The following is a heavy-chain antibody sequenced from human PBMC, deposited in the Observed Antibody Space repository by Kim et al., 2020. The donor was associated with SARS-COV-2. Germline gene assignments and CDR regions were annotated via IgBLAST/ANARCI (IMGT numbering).Heavy chain of an antibody. CDR1: GDSVSSNSAA. D-gene: IGHD3-10*01. CDR3: ARRGAVYYYGSGSYYHDAFDI. Sequence: SQTLSLTCAISGDSVSSNSAAWNWIRQSPSRGLEWLGRTYYRSKWYNDYAVSVKSRITINPDTSKNQFSLQLNPVTPEDTAVYYCARRGAVYYYGSGSYYHDAFDIWGQGTMVTVSS. J-gene: IGHJ3*02. CDR2: TYYRSKWYN. V-gene: IGHV6-1*01.